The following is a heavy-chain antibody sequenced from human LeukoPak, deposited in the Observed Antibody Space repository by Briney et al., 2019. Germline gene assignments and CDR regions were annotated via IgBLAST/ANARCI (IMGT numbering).Heavy chain of an antibody. J-gene: IGHJ4*02. CDR3: ARDRTMVRGVDY. Sequence: GGSLRLSCAASGFTFSSYWMSWVRQAPGKGLEWVAFIRYDGNNKYYVDSVKGRFTISRDNSKNTLYLQMNSLRADDTAVFYCARDRTMVRGVDYWGQGTLVTVSS. V-gene: IGHV3-30*02. CDR1: GFTFSSYW. D-gene: IGHD3-10*01. CDR2: IRYDGNNK.